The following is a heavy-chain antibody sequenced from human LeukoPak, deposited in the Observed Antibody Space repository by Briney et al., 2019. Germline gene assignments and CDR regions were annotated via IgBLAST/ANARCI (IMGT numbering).Heavy chain of an antibody. D-gene: IGHD1-26*01. Sequence: GGSLRLSCAASGFTFSSYGMHWVRQAPGKGLEWVAVVWNDGSYEYYGDPVKGRFTISRDNSKSTLYLQMNNLRADDTAVYFCAKPSRGSGSFLIDYWGQRTLVTVSS. CDR3: AKPSRGSGSFLIDY. J-gene: IGHJ4*02. V-gene: IGHV3-33*03. CDR2: VWNDGSYE. CDR1: GFTFSSYG.